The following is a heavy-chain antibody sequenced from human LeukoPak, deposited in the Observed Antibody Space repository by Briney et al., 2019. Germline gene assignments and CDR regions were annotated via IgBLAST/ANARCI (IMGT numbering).Heavy chain of an antibody. CDR2: ISTSRTT. CDR3: ARDSGNAFDI. V-gene: IGHV3-23*01. CDR1: EFTFSSYA. Sequence: PGGSLRLSCEASEFTFSSYAMSWVRQAPGKGLEWVSSISTSRTTYYADSVKGRFTISRDNSKNTLYLQMNSLRAEDTAVYYCARDSGNAFDIWGQGTMVTVSS. D-gene: IGHD6-25*01. J-gene: IGHJ3*02.